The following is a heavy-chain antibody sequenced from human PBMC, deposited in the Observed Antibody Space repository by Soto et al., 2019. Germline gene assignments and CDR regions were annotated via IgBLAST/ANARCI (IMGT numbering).Heavy chain of an antibody. CDR1: GGSISSYY. Sequence: NPSETLSLTCTVFGGSISSYYWSWIRQPPGKGLEWIGYIYYSGSTNYNPSLKSRVTISVDTSKNQFSLKLSSVTAADTAVYYCASSDYRTSNFDYWGQGTLVTVSS. CDR2: IYYSGST. J-gene: IGHJ4*02. V-gene: IGHV4-59*01. D-gene: IGHD4-4*01. CDR3: ASSDYRTSNFDY.